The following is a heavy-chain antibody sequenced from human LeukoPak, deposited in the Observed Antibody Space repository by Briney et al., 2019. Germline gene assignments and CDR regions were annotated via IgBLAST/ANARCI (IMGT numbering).Heavy chain of an antibody. Sequence: ASVKVSCKASGYTFTSYLIHWVRQAPGQRLEWMGWINIGNDNTKYSQNFQGRVTITRDTSASTAYMELSSLRSEDTAVYYCARDSIWGSGTYGFDYWGQGALVTVSS. CDR3: ARDSIWGSGTYGFDY. V-gene: IGHV1-3*04. CDR2: INIGNDNT. J-gene: IGHJ4*02. CDR1: GYTFTSYL. D-gene: IGHD1-26*01.